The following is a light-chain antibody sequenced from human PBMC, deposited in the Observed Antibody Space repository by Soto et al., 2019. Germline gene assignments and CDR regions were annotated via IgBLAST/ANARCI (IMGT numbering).Light chain of an antibody. J-gene: IGKJ2*01. CDR3: QQRSNWPYT. CDR1: QSVGSS. CDR2: DAF. Sequence: EIVLTQSPATLSLSPGERAILSCRASQSVGSSLAWYQQKPGQAPRLLIYDAFYRAAGIPARFSGSGSGTDFTLTISSLQPEDFAVYYCQQRSNWPYTFGQGTKLXIK. V-gene: IGKV3-11*01.